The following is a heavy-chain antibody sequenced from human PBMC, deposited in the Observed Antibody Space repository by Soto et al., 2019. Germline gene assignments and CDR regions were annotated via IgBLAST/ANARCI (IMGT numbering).Heavy chain of an antibody. CDR3: ARAFITIFGVVDYGMDV. CDR1: GFTFSSYS. J-gene: IGHJ6*02. CDR2: ISSSSSYI. D-gene: IGHD3-3*01. V-gene: IGHV3-21*01. Sequence: PGGSLRLSCAASGFTFSSYSMNWVRQAPGKGLEWVSSISSSSSYIYYADSVKGRFTISRDNAKNSLYLQMNSLRAEDTAVYYCARAFITIFGVVDYGMDVWGQGTTVTVSS.